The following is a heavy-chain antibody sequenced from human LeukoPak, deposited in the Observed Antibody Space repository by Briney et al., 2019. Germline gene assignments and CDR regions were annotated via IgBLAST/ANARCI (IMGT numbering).Heavy chain of an antibody. V-gene: IGHV3-23*01. CDR2: ISGSGGST. CDR3: AKDPNYDYRKENWFDP. CDR1: GFTFSSYA. Sequence: PGGSLRLSCAASGFTFSSYAMSWVRQAPGKGLKWVSAISGSGGSTYYADSVKGRFTISRDNSKNTLYLQMNSLRAEDTAVYYCAKDPNYDYRKENWFDPWGQGTLVTVSS. J-gene: IGHJ5*02. D-gene: IGHD4-11*01.